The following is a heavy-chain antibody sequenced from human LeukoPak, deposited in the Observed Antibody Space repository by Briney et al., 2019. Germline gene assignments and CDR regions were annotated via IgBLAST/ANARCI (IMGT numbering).Heavy chain of an antibody. CDR1: GFTFSSYG. CDR2: ISYDGSNK. V-gene: IGHV3-30*18. CDR3: ANTRGITMRT. Sequence: GSLRLSCAASGFTFSSYGMHWVRQAPGKGLEWVAVISYDGSNKYYADSVKGRFTISRDNSKNTLCLQMNSLRAEDTAVYYCANTRGITMRTWGQGTLVTVSS. J-gene: IGHJ5*02. D-gene: IGHD3-22*01.